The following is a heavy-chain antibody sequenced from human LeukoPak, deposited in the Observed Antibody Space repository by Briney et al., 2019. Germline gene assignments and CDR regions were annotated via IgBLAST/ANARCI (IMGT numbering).Heavy chain of an antibody. CDR2: INPSGGST. V-gene: IGHV1-46*01. CDR3: ARGGYSYGPTGYDY. D-gene: IGHD5-18*01. J-gene: IGHJ4*02. CDR1: GYTFTSYY. Sequence: ASVKVSCKAPGYTFTSYYMHWVRQAPGQGLEWMGIINPSGGSTSYAQKFQGRVTITTDESTSTAYMELSSLRSEDTAVYYCARGGYSYGPTGYDYWGQGTLVTVSS.